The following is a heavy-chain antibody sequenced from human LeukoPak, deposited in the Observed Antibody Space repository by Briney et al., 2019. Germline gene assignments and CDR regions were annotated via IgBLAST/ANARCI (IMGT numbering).Heavy chain of an antibody. D-gene: IGHD3-10*01. CDR2: IYYSGST. CDR3: ARDNGSGSYYNVKAPHAFDI. J-gene: IGHJ3*02. V-gene: IGHV4-31*03. CDR1: GGSISSGGYY. Sequence: SQTLSLTCTVSGGSISSGGYYWSWIRQHPGKGLEWIGYIYYSGSTYYNPSLKSRVTISVDTSKNQFSLKLSSVTAADTAVYYCARDNGSGSYYNVKAPHAFDIWGQGTMVTVSS.